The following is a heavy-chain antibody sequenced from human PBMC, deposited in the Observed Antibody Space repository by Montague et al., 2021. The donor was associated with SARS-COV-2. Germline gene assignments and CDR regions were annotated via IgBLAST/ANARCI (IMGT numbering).Heavy chain of an antibody. CDR1: GDSVSRNSAA. J-gene: IGHJ4*02. Sequence: CAISGDSVSRNSAAWNWIRQSPSRGLEWLGRTCYRSKWYNDYAESVKSRITIDPDTSKHQFSLHLNSVTPEDTAVYYCARIPVGSKYYFDFWGQGTLVTVSS. V-gene: IGHV6-1*01. CDR3: ARIPVGSKYYFDF. D-gene: IGHD2-2*01. CDR2: TCYRSKWYN.